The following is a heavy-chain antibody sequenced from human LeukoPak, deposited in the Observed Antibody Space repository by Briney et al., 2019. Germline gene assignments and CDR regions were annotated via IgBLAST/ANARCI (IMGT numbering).Heavy chain of an antibody. V-gene: IGHV3-74*01. CDR2: INSDARST. CDR3: ARGRRTTVTTFFDY. J-gene: IGHJ4*02. CDR1: EFTFSRYW. Sequence: PGGSLRLSCAASEFTFSRYWMHWVRQVPGKGLVWVSRINSDARSTSYADSVKGRFTISRDNAKNTLYLQMNSLRAEDTAVYYCARGRRTTVTTFFDYWGQGTLVTVSS. D-gene: IGHD4-17*01.